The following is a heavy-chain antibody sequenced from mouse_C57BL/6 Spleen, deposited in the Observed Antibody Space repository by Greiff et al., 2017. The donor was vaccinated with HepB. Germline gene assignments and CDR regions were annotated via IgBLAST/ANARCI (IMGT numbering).Heavy chain of an antibody. V-gene: IGHV1-55*01. J-gene: IGHJ3*01. Sequence: VQLQQSGAELVKPGASVKMSCKASGYTFTSYWITWVKQRPGQGLEWIGDIYPGSGSTYYNEKFKSKATLTEDTSSSPAYMQLRSLTSEDSAVYYSARGDSWWLAYWGQGTLVTVAA. CDR1: GYTFTSYW. CDR2: IYPGSGST. D-gene: IGHD1-1*01. CDR3: ARGDSWWLAY.